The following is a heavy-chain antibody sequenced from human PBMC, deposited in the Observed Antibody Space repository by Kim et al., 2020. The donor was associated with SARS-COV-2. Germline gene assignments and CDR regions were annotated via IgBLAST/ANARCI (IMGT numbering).Heavy chain of an antibody. CDR3: TTLISAAGRGY. D-gene: IGHD6-13*01. V-gene: IGHV3-15*01. CDR2: AT. J-gene: IGHJ4*02. Sequence: ATDYAAPVKGRFTMSRDASKNTLHLQMNRLATEDTGVYYCTTLISAAGRGYWGQGTLVTVSS.